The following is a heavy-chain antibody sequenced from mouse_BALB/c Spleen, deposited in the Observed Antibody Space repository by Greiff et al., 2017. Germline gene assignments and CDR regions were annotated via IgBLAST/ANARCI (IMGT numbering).Heavy chain of an antibody. CDR2: ISYSGST. D-gene: IGHD1-1*01. CDR3: ARGLRFYAMDY. Sequence: VQLKQSGPGLVKPSQSLSLTCTVTGYSITSDYAWNWIRQFPGNKLEWMGYISYSGSTSYNPSLKSRISITRDTSKNQFFLQLNSVTTEDTATYYCARGLRFYAMDYWGQGTSVTVSS. J-gene: IGHJ4*01. V-gene: IGHV3-2*02. CDR1: GYSITSDYA.